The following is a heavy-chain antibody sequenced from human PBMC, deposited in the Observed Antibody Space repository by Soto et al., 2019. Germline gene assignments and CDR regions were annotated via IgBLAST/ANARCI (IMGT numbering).Heavy chain of an antibody. CDR3: ARVVVVSASPVGYEMDV. V-gene: IGHV3-33*01. J-gene: IGHJ6*02. CDR1: GFTLSSHG. D-gene: IGHD2-15*01. CDR2: IWYDGNKK. Sequence: QVQLVESGGGVVQPGRPLRLSCGASGFTLSSHGIHWVRQAPGKGLEWVAVIWYDGNKKNYADSVKGRFTISRDNVKSTVDLEMNSLRAEDTAVYYCARVVVVSASPVGYEMDVWGQGTTVIVSS.